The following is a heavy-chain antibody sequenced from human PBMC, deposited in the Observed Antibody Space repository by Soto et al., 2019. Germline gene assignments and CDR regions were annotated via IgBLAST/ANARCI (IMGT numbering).Heavy chain of an antibody. CDR2: INHSGSP. CDR3: ARLHCLSPGCVPLDP. D-gene: IGHD2-2*01. J-gene: IGHJ5*02. V-gene: IGHV4-34*01. CDR1: GGSCSGYD. Sequence: SQTLCLTWTVYGGSCSGYDWSWIRKHLGKGLEWIGEINHSGSPNYNPSLESRVTMSVDTSKKQLSLRLRSVTAADTAVYYCARLHCLSPGCVPLDPWGQGTLVTVSS.